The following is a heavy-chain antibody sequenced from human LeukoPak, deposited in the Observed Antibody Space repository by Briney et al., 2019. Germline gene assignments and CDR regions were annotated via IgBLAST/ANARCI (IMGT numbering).Heavy chain of an antibody. D-gene: IGHD3-22*01. CDR2: INSDGSST. Sequence: GGSLRLSCAASGFTFSSYWMRWVRQAPGKGLVWVSRINSDGSSTSYADSVKGRFTISRDNAKNTLYLQMNSLRAEDTAVYYCARVPFDYYDSSGPFDYWGQGTLVTVSS. CDR1: GFTFSSYW. J-gene: IGHJ4*02. CDR3: ARVPFDYYDSSGPFDY. V-gene: IGHV3-74*01.